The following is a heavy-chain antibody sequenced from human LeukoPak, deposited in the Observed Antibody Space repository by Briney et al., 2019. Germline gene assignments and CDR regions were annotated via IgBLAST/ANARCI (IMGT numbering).Heavy chain of an antibody. Sequence: ASVKVSCKASGYTFTSYYMHWVRQAPGQGLEWMGIINPSGGSTSYAQKFQGRVTMTRDTPTSTVYMELSSLRSEDTAVYYCARGVNVVVPAAIDFDYWGQGTLVTVSS. J-gene: IGHJ4*02. CDR1: GYTFTSYY. D-gene: IGHD2-2*01. CDR2: INPSGGST. V-gene: IGHV1-46*03. CDR3: ARGVNVVVPAAIDFDY.